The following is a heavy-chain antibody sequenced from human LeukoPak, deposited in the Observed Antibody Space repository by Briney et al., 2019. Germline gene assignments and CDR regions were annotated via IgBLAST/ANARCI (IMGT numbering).Heavy chain of an antibody. Sequence: ASVKVACKASGYTFTDYYMHWVRQAPGQGLEWMGWINPNSGGTNYAQKFQGRVTMTSDTSISTAYMELSSLRSDDTAVFYCARDYYDSSGYGSFDYWGQGTLVTVSS. J-gene: IGHJ4*02. V-gene: IGHV1-2*02. D-gene: IGHD3-22*01. CDR3: ARDYYDSSGYGSFDY. CDR1: GYTFTDYY. CDR2: INPNSGGT.